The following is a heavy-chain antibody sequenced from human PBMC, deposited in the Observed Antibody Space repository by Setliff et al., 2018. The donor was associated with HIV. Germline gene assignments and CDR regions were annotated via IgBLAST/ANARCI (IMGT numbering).Heavy chain of an antibody. D-gene: IGHD3-3*01. Sequence: SETLSLTCTVSGGSISSSGPGYYWGWVRQPPGGGLEWIGSVYYSGRTYYNPSLRSRVTISVDTSKNQVSLWLTSMTAADTAVYYCARTQPDTIFGVVTFDYWGQGKMVTVSS. V-gene: IGHV4-39*01. J-gene: IGHJ4*02. CDR3: ARTQPDTIFGVVTFDY. CDR2: VYYSGRT. CDR1: GGSISSSGPGYY.